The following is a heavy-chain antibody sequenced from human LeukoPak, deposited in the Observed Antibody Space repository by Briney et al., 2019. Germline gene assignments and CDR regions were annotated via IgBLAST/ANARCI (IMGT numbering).Heavy chain of an antibody. D-gene: IGHD5-18*01. J-gene: IGHJ3*02. Sequence: GGSLRLSCAASGFTFSDYIMNWVRQAPGKGLEWVSYVSSSSNYIYYADSVKGRFTISRDNAKNSLYLQMNSLRAEDTAVYYCARECMDTTMVDAFDIWGQGTMVTVSS. CDR3: ARECMDTTMVDAFDI. V-gene: IGHV3-21*01. CDR1: GFTFSDYI. CDR2: VSSSSNYI.